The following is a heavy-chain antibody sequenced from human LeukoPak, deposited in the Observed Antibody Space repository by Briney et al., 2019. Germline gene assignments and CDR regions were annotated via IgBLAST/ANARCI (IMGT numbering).Heavy chain of an antibody. V-gene: IGHV4-59*01. CDR2: IYYSGST. Sequence: SETLSLTCTVSGGSISSYYWSWIRQPPGKRLERIGNIYYSGSTNYNPSLKSRVTISVDTSKNQFSLKLSSVTAADTAVYYCARAHYDLLTGYYPGRFDPWGQGTLVTVSS. CDR3: ARAHYDLLTGYYPGRFDP. CDR1: GGSISSYY. D-gene: IGHD3-9*01. J-gene: IGHJ5*02.